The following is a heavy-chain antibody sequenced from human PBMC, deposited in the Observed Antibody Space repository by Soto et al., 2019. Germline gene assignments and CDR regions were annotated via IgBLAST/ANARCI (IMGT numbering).Heavy chain of an antibody. J-gene: IGHJ4*02. D-gene: IGHD3-22*01. Sequence: EVQLLESGGGLVQPGGSLRLSCAASGFTFSSYAMTWVRQAPGKGLEWVSGISGSGGTTYYADPVKGRFTISRDNSKKTLYLQMNSLRAEDTAVYYCSKGPGYDSSGYHTSVGYWGQGTLVTVSS. CDR3: SKGPGYDSSGYHTSVGY. CDR1: GFTFSSYA. V-gene: IGHV3-23*01. CDR2: ISGSGGTT.